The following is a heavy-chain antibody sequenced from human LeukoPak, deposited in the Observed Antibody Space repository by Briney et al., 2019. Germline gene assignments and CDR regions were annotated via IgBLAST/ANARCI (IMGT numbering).Heavy chain of an antibody. CDR3: AKSGTYFDFDY. CDR2: IKQDGSEE. CDR1: GFTFSTLW. V-gene: IGHV3-7*01. Sequence: GGSRRFSCAASGFTFSTLWMSWVRQAPGKWLEWVAIIKQDGSEEYYLDSVKGRFTISRDNAKNSLYLQMNSLSPEDTAVYYCAKSGTYFDFDYWGQGALVPVSS. D-gene: IGHD1-26*01. J-gene: IGHJ4*02.